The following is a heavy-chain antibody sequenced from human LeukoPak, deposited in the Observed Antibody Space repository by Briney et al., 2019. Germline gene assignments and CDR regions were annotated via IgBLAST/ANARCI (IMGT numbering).Heavy chain of an antibody. J-gene: IGHJ4*02. Sequence: GGSLRLSCAASGFTVSSNYMSWVRQAPGKGLEWVSVIYSGGSTYYADSVKGRFTISRHNSKNTLYLQMNSLRAEDTAVYYCAKLSIAAAGTGFDYWGQGTLVTVSS. CDR1: GFTVSSNY. CDR2: IYSGGST. D-gene: IGHD6-13*01. CDR3: AKLSIAAAGTGFDY. V-gene: IGHV3-53*04.